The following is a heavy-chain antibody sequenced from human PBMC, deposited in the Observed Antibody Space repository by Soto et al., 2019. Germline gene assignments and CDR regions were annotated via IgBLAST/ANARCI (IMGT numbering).Heavy chain of an antibody. CDR2: IYYSGST. CDR3: ARAGGSRKRYPLLPNGFDP. D-gene: IGHD2-2*01. V-gene: IGHV4-31*03. Sequence: QVQLQESGPGLVKPSQTLSLTCTVSGGSISSGGYYWSWIRQHPGKGLEWIGYIYYSGSTYYNPSLKSRVTISVDTAKNPFSLKLSSVTAADTAVYYCARAGGSRKRYPLLPNGFDPWGQGTLVTVSS. J-gene: IGHJ5*02. CDR1: GGSISSGGYY.